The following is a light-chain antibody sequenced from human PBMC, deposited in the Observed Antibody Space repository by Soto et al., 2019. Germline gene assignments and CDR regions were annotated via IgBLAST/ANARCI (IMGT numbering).Light chain of an antibody. V-gene: IGLV1-47*02. CDR2: SNN. Sequence: QSVLTQPPSASGTPGQRVTISCSGSSSNIGSNYVYWYQQLPGTAPKLLIYSNNQRPSGVPDRFSGSKSGTSASLAISGLRSDDEADYYCAAWDDSLSAWVFGGGTKLTVL. CDR1: SSNIGSNY. CDR3: AAWDDSLSAWV. J-gene: IGLJ3*02.